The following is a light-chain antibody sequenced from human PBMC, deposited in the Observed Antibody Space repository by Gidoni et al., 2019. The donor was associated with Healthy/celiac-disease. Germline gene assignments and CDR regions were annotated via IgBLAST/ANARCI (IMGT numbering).Light chain of an antibody. J-gene: IGKJ3*01. CDR2: DAS. CDR1: QDISNY. Sequence: DIQMTQSPSSLSASVGDRVTITCQASQDISNYLNWYQQKPGKAPKLLIYDASNLETGVPSRFSGSGSGTDFTFTISSLQPEDIATYYCQQYDNLLTFXLXPKWXSN. V-gene: IGKV1-33*01. CDR3: QQYDNLLT.